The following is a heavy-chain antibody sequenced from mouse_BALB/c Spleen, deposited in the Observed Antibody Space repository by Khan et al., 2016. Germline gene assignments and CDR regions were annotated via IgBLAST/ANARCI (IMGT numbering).Heavy chain of an antibody. CDR2: INTYSGES. Sequence: QIQLVQSGPELKRPGKTVKISCKASGYTFTNYGINWVKQAPGKGLKWMGWINTYSGESTYADDFKGRFAFSLETSANTAYLQINNLKNEDTATYFCARDRYYYGGSRYFDVWGEGTTVTVSS. CDR3: ARDRYYYGGSRYFDV. V-gene: IGHV9-3-1*01. D-gene: IGHD1-1*01. CDR1: GYTFTNYG. J-gene: IGHJ1*01.